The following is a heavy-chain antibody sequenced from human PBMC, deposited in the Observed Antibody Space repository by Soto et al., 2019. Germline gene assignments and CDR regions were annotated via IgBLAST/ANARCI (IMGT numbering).Heavy chain of an antibody. CDR1: GFTFSRYT. V-gene: IGHV3-48*02. J-gene: IGHJ6*02. CDR2: ISSGSLSI. D-gene: IGHD3-16*01. Sequence: GGSLRLSCAASGFTFSRYTMNWVRQTPGKGLEWVSYISSGSLSIYYADSVKGRFTVSRDNAKNPLFLQMNSLRDEDTAVYYCARGGSSSDNGMDVWGQGTTVTVSS. CDR3: ARGGSSSDNGMDV.